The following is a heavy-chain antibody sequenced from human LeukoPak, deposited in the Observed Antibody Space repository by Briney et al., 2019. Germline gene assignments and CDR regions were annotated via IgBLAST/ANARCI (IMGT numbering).Heavy chain of an antibody. CDR2: IRSKAYGGTT. CDR3: TRDNQYDYVWGSYRWLWYYYMDV. Sequence: GRSLRLSCTASGFTFGDYAMSWFRQAPGKGLEWVGFIRSKAYGGTTEYAASVKGRFTISRDDSKSIAYLQMNSLRTEDTAVYSCTRDNQYDYVWGSYRWLWYYYMDVWGKGTTVTVSS. CDR1: GFTFGDYA. D-gene: IGHD3-16*01. V-gene: IGHV3-49*03. J-gene: IGHJ6*03.